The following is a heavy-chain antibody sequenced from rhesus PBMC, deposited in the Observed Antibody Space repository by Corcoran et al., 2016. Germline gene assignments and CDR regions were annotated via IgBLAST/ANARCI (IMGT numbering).Heavy chain of an antibody. CDR1: GYSISSGYG. V-gene: IGHV4-127*01. CDR3: ARVRYNIWTGITGYFEF. J-gene: IGHJ1*01. CDR2: IGGSSGSN. D-gene: IGHD3-3*01. Sequence: QVQLQESGPGLVKPSETLSLTCAVSGYSISSGYGWSWVRQPPGKGRGLIGYIGGSSGSNNYNPSLKSPGTISKDASKNQFALKLSSVTAADTAVYYCARVRYNIWTGITGYFEFWGQGALVTVSS.